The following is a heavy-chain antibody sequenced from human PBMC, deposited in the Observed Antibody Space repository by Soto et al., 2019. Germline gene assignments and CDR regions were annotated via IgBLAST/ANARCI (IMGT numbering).Heavy chain of an antibody. J-gene: IGHJ2*01. Sequence: GGFLRLSCAASGFTFSSYSMNWVRQAPGKGLEWVSSISSSSTYIYYADSLKGRFTISRDSAKNSLYLQMNSLRAEDTAVYYCARLLEGDYWYFDLWGRGTLVTVSS. V-gene: IGHV3-21*01. CDR3: ARLLEGDYWYFDL. D-gene: IGHD1-1*01. CDR1: GFTFSSYS. CDR2: ISSSSTYI.